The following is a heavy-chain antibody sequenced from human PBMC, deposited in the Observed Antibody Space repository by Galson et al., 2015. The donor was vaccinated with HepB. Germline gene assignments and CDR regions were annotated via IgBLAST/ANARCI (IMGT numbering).Heavy chain of an antibody. Sequence: SVKVSCKASGGTFSSYAISWVRQAPGQGLEWMGGIIPIFGTANYAQKFQGRVTITADESTSTAYMELSSLRSEDTAVYYCARFHGSGWYLDYFDYWGQGTLVTVSS. J-gene: IGHJ4*02. CDR1: GGTFSSYA. CDR3: ARFHGSGWYLDYFDY. CDR2: IIPIFGTA. V-gene: IGHV1-69*13. D-gene: IGHD6-19*01.